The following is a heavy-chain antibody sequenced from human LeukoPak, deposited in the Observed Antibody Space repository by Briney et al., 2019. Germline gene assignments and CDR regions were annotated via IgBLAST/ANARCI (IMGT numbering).Heavy chain of an antibody. V-gene: IGHV4-59*08. CDR2: IYYSGST. CDR3: ASLPTGIAVAGTSFGFDY. D-gene: IGHD6-19*01. Sequence: SETLSLTCTVSGGSISNYYWGWIRQPPGKGLEWIGYIYYSGSTNYNPSLKSRVTISIDTSKNQFSLKLSSVTAADTAVYYCASLPTGIAVAGTSFGFDYWGQGTLVTVSS. CDR1: GGSISNYY. J-gene: IGHJ4*02.